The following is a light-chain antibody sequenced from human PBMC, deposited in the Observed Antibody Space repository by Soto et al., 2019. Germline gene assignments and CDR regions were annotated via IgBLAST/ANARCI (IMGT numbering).Light chain of an antibody. CDR3: QQCYSTPWT. V-gene: IGKV1-39*01. CDR1: QSISTY. Sequence: DIQMTQSPSSLFASVGDRVTITCRASQSISTYLNWYQQKPGKAPKLLIYTASSLQSGVPSRFSASGSGTDFTLTISSLQPEDFATYYCQQCYSTPWTFGQGTKVDIK. J-gene: IGKJ1*01. CDR2: TAS.